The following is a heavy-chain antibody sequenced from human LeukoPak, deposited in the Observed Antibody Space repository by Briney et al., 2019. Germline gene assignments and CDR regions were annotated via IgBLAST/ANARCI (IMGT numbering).Heavy chain of an antibody. V-gene: IGHV3-21*01. Sequence: GGSLRLSCAASGFTFSSYSMNWVRQAPGKGPEWVSSISSSSSYIYYADSVKGRFTISRDNAKNSLYLQMNSLRAEDTAVYYCASISGPYYYYYYMDVWGKGTTVTVSS. J-gene: IGHJ6*03. CDR3: ASISGPYYYYYYMDV. CDR1: GFTFSSYS. CDR2: ISSSSSYI. D-gene: IGHD1-20*01.